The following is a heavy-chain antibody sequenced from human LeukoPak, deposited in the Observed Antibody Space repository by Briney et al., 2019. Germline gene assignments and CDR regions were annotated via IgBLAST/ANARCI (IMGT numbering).Heavy chain of an antibody. CDR3: ARGEAVAVHYYYYYYMDV. J-gene: IGHJ6*03. CDR1: GYTFTTYG. Sequence: ASVKVSCKASGYTFTTYGISWVRQAPGQGLEWMGWINTNTGNPTYAQGFTGRFVFSLDTSVSTAYLQISSLKAEDTAVYYCARGEAVAVHYYYYYYMDVWGKGTTVTVSS. V-gene: IGHV7-4-1*02. CDR2: INTNTGNP. D-gene: IGHD6-19*01.